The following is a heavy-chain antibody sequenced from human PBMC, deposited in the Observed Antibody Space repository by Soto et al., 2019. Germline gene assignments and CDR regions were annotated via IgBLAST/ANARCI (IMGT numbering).Heavy chain of an antibody. CDR3: AVRYCSSTSCSTLDS. CDR1: GGSFSGYY. CDR2: INHSGST. D-gene: IGHD2-2*01. J-gene: IGHJ4*02. Sequence: QVQLQQWGAGLLKPSETLSLTCVVSGGSFSGYYWNWIRQPPGKGLEWIGEINHSGSTSYNPSLKSRVTISVDTSKNQLSLRLSSVTAADTAMYYCAVRYCSSTSCSTLDSWGQGTLVTVSS. V-gene: IGHV4-34*01.